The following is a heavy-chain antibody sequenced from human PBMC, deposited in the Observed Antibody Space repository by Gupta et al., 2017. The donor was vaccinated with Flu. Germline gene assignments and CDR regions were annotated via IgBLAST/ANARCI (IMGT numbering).Heavy chain of an antibody. CDR2: INPDGTST. J-gene: IGHJ4*02. D-gene: IGHD4-17*01. CDR1: GFTFSSSY. V-gene: IGHV3-74*03. CDR3: ATVTSGC. Sequence: EMHLVEPGGGYVQAGGSMRRACAAYGFTFSSSYLQWVRQAPGKGLLWVSRINPDGTSTTYAEAVKGRFTISRDNAKNTLYLQMNSLGDDDTAVYYCATVTSGCWGQGTLVTVSS.